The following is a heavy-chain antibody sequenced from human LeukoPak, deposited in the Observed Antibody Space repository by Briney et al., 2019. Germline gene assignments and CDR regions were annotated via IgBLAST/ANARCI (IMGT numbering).Heavy chain of an antibody. CDR3: ATSTVAKYDY. CDR2: ITGSGDTT. D-gene: IGHD4-11*01. J-gene: IGHJ4*02. Sequence: GGSLRLSCTASGFTFIKYAMTWVRQAPGKGLEWVSAITGSGDTTFNADSVKGRFTISRDNSKNTLYLQMNSLRAEDTALYYCATSTVAKYDYWGQGTLVAVSS. CDR1: GFTFIKYA. V-gene: IGHV3-23*01.